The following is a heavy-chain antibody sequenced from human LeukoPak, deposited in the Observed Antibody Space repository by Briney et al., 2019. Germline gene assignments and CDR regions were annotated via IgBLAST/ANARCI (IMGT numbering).Heavy chain of an antibody. CDR2: IYYSGSI. Sequence: SETLSLTCTVFGGSISTYYWSWIRQPPGKGLEWIGYIYYSGSINYNPSLKSRVTISVDTSKNQFSLKLISVTAADTAVYYCARSRGYSYGTTFLDYWGQGTLVTVSS. V-gene: IGHV4-59*08. CDR1: GGSISTYY. J-gene: IGHJ4*02. D-gene: IGHD5-18*01. CDR3: ARSRGYSYGTTFLDY.